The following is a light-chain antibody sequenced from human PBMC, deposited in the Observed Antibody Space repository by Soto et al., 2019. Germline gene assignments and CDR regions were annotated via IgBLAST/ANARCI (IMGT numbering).Light chain of an antibody. CDR1: QSISSW. CDR2: DAS. CDR3: QQYNSYSGT. V-gene: IGKV1-5*01. Sequence: DIQMTQSPSTLSAYVGDRVTITCRASQSISSWLAWYQQKPGKAPKLLIYDASSLESGVPSRFSGSGSGSEFTHTISRLQPDDFATYYCQQYNSYSGTFGQGTKVEIK. J-gene: IGKJ1*01.